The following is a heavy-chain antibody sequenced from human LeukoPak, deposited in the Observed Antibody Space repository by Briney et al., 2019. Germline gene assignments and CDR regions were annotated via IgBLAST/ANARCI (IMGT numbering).Heavy chain of an antibody. Sequence: PGGSLRLSCAASGFTFSSYWMSWVRQAPGKGLEWVANIKQDGSEEYYVDSVKGRFTISRDNAKNSLYLQMNSLRAEDTAVYYCARRDVSAGGNHNYFDYWGQGTLVTVSS. CDR2: IKQDGSEE. CDR1: GFTFSSYW. D-gene: IGHD4-23*01. J-gene: IGHJ4*02. V-gene: IGHV3-7*01. CDR3: ARRDVSAGGNHNYFDY.